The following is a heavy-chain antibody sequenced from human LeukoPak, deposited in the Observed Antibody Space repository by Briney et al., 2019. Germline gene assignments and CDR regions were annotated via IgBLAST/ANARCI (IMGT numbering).Heavy chain of an antibody. Sequence: SQTLSLTCTVSSGSISSGGYFWSWIRQPPGNGLEWIGFITYSGSTDHNPSLKSRVTISVDASKNQFSLKLTSVTAADTAIYYCVRHTTSGWYQVVYWGQGTLVTVSS. CDR2: ITYSGST. V-gene: IGHV4-61*08. CDR3: VRHTTSGWYQVVY. CDR1: SGSISSGGYF. D-gene: IGHD6-19*01. J-gene: IGHJ4*02.